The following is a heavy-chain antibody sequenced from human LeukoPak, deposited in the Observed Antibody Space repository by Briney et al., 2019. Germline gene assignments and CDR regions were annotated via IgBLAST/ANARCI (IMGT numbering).Heavy chain of an antibody. CDR1: GYTFTSYG. Sequence: ASVKVSCKASGYTFTSYGISWVRQAPGQGPEWMGWISAYSTYNGNTNYAQKFQGRVTMTTDTSTSTAYMELRSLRSDDTAVYYCTRDLGQWLLQGIFFDYWGQGTPVTVSS. V-gene: IGHV1-18*01. CDR2: ISAYSTYNGNT. D-gene: IGHD5-12*01. CDR3: TRDLGQWLLQGIFFDY. J-gene: IGHJ4*02.